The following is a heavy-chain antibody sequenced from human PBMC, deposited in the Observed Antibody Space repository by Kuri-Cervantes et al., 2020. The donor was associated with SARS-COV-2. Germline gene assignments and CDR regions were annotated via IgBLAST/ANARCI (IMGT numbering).Heavy chain of an antibody. J-gene: IGHJ6*02. Sequence: GGSLRLSCAASGFTFSSYSMNWVRQAPGKGLEWVSSISSSSSYIYYADSVKGRFTISRDNAKNSLYLQMNSLRAEDTAVYYCAREFTVLSRNYGDYDYYYYYGMDVWGQGTTVTVSS. CDR3: AREFTVLSRNYGDYDYYYYYGMDV. V-gene: IGHV3-21*01. D-gene: IGHD4-17*01. CDR2: ISSSSSYI. CDR1: GFTFSSYS.